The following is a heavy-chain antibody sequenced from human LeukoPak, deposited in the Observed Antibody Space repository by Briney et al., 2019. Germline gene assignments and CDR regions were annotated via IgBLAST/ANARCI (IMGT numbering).Heavy chain of an antibody. J-gene: IGHJ4*02. CDR2: INPSGGST. CDR1: GYTFTRHY. D-gene: IGHD4-17*01. V-gene: IGHV1-46*01. Sequence: ASVKVSCKTSGYTFTRHYMHWVRQAPGQGLEWMGIINPSGGSTIYAQKFQGRVTMTTDTSTSTAYMELRSLRSDDMAVYYCARVHRGDYAKNFDYWGQGTLVTVSS. CDR3: ARVHRGDYAKNFDY.